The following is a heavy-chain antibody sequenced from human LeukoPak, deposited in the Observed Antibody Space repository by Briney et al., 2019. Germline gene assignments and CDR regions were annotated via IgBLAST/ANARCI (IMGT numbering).Heavy chain of an antibody. CDR3: ARLGRYYDSSGYYGDYFDY. V-gene: IGHV3-48*03. D-gene: IGHD3-22*01. J-gene: IGHJ4*02. Sequence: PGGSLRLSCAASGFTFSSYEMNWVRQAPGKGLEWVSYISSSGSTIYYADSVKGRFTISRDNAENSLYLQMNSLRAEDTAVYYCARLGRYYDSSGYYGDYFDYWGQGTLVTVSS. CDR1: GFTFSSYE. CDR2: ISSSGSTI.